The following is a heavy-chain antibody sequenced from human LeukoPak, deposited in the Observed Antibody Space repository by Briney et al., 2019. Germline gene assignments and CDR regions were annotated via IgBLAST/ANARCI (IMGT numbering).Heavy chain of an antibody. CDR3: ARDAPPGVRGVIRWFDP. CDR1: GGTFSSYA. D-gene: IGHD3-10*01. J-gene: IGHJ5*02. V-gene: IGHV1-69*05. Sequence: SVKVSCKASGGTFSSYAISWVRQAPGQGLEWMGRIIPIFGTANYAQKFQGRVTITTDESTSTAYMELSSLRSEDTAVYYCARDAPPGVRGVIRWFDPWGQGTLVTVSS. CDR2: IIPIFGTA.